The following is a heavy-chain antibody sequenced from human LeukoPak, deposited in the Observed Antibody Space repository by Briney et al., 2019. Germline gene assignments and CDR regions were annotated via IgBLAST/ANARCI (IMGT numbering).Heavy chain of an antibody. CDR3: ARSLSSGWPGFGY. J-gene: IGHJ4*02. V-gene: IGHV5-10-1*01. CDR1: GYSFTNYW. CDR2: IDPSDSYT. Sequence: PGESLKISCQGSGYSFTNYWINWVRQMTGKGLEWMGKIDPSDSYTNYSPSFQGHVTISADKSISTAYLQWSSLKASDTAMYYCARSLSSGWPGFGYWGQGALVTVSS. D-gene: IGHD6-19*01.